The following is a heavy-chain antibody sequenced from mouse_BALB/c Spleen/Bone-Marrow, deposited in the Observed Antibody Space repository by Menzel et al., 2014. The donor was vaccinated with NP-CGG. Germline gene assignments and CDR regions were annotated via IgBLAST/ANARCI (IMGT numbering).Heavy chain of an antibody. CDR2: INPDSSTI. CDR1: GFDFSRFW. D-gene: IGHD1-2*01. CDR3: ARLGYYGSFAF. V-gene: IGHV4-1*02. J-gene: IGHJ3*01. Sequence: VQLKESGGGLVQPGGSLKLSCAASGFDFSRFWMSWVRQAPGKGLEWIGEINPDSSTINYTPSLKDKFIISRDNAKKTLYLQMSKVRSEDTALYYCARLGYYGSFAFWGQGTLVTVSA.